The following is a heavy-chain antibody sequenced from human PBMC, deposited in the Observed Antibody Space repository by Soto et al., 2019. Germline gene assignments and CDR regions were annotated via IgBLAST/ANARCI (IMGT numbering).Heavy chain of an antibody. CDR2: INPNSGGT. Sequence: ASVKVSCKASGYTFTGYYMHWVRQAPGQGLEWMGWINPNSGGTNYAQKFQGWVTMTRDTSINTAYMELSRLRSDDTAVYYCATSSIAARSDAFDIWGQGTMVTVSS. V-gene: IGHV1-2*04. J-gene: IGHJ3*02. CDR1: GYTFTGYY. CDR3: ATSSIAARSDAFDI. D-gene: IGHD6-6*01.